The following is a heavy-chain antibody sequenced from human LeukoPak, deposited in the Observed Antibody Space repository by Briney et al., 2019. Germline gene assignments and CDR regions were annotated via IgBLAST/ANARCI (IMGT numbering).Heavy chain of an antibody. Sequence: GGSLRLSCAASGFTFSSYGMYWVRQAPGKGLEWVAFTRYDGSNKYYADSVKGRFTISRDNSKNTLYLKMNSLRAEDTAVYYCARSGSYFRYYFDYWGQGTLVTVSS. CDR1: GFTFSSYG. V-gene: IGHV3-30*02. D-gene: IGHD1-26*01. CDR3: ARSGSYFRYYFDY. CDR2: TRYDGSNK. J-gene: IGHJ4*02.